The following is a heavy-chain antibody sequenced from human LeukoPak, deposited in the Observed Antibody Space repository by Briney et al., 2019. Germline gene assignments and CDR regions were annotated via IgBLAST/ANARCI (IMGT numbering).Heavy chain of an antibody. CDR3: ARELLWFGELKHYFDY. CDR1: GGTFSSYA. V-gene: IGHV1-69*04. Sequence: ASVKVSCKASGGTFSSYAISWVRQAPGQGLEWMGRTIPILGIANYAQEFQGRVTITADKSTSTAYMELSSLRSEDTAVYYCARELLWFGELKHYFDYWGQGTLVTVSS. J-gene: IGHJ4*02. D-gene: IGHD3-10*01. CDR2: TIPILGIA.